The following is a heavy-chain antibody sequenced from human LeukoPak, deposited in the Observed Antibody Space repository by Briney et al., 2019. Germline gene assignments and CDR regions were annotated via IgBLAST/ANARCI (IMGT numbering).Heavy chain of an antibody. CDR1: GGTFISYA. CDR3: ARGLTYYDFLSGSNGFDH. Sequence: SVKVSCKASGGTFISYAISWVRQAPGQGLEWMGGIIPIFGTANYAQKFQGRVTITADEYTSTAYMELSSLRSEDTAVYYCARGLTYYDFLSGSNGFDHWGQGTLVTVSS. D-gene: IGHD3-3*01. CDR2: IIPIFGTA. V-gene: IGHV1-69*13. J-gene: IGHJ5*02.